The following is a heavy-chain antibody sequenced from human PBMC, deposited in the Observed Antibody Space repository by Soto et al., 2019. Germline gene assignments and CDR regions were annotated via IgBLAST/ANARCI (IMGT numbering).Heavy chain of an antibody. CDR2: ISGGDSSI. D-gene: IGHD3-9*01. V-gene: IGHV3-11*01. J-gene: IGHJ4*02. CDR3: ARLQYFDRVDDY. CDR1: GFTFSDFY. Sequence: QVHLVDSGGGLVKPGGSLRLSCAASGFTFSDFYMGWIRRAPGKGLEWVSYISGGDSSIYYADSVKGRFTISRDNAKNPMYLQMDSLRAEDTAMYYCARLQYFDRVDDYWGPGTLGTVSS.